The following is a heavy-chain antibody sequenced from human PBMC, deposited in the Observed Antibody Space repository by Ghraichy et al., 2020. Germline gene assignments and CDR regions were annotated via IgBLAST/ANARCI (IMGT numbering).Heavy chain of an antibody. CDR3: ARSPQECGGDCYSNY. Sequence: SETLSLTCAVYGGSFSGYYWSWIRQPPGKGLEWIGEINHSGSTNYNPSLKSRVTISVDTSKNQFSLKLSSVTAADTAVYYCARSPQECGGDCYSNYWGQGTLVTVSS. CDR2: INHSGST. J-gene: IGHJ4*02. D-gene: IGHD2-21*01. CDR1: GGSFSGYY. V-gene: IGHV4-34*01.